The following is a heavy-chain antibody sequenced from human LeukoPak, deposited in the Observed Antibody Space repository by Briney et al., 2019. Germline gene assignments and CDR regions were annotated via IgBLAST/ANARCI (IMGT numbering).Heavy chain of an antibody. D-gene: IGHD1-26*01. CDR1: GGSFSGYY. CDR3: ARTPSGGSFYYFDY. Sequence: PSETLSLTCAVYGGSFSGYYWSWIRQPPGKGLEWIGEINHSGSTNYNPSLKSRVTISVDTSKNQFSLKLSSVTAADTAVYYCARTPSGGSFYYFDYWGQGILVTVSS. J-gene: IGHJ4*02. V-gene: IGHV4-34*01. CDR2: INHSGST.